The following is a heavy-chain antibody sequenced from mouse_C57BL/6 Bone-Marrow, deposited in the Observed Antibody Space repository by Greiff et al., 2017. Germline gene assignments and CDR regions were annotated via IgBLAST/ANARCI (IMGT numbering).Heavy chain of an antibody. J-gene: IGHJ1*03. D-gene: IGHD1-1*01. V-gene: IGHV1-81*01. CDR3: ARGGVLLRLYWYFDV. CDR2: IYPRSGNT. CDR1: GYTFTSYG. Sequence: QVQLKESGAELARPGASVKLSCKASGYTFTSYGISWVKQRTGQGLEWIGEIYPRSGNTYYNEKFKGKATLTADKSSSTAYMELRSLTSEDSAVYFGARGGVLLRLYWYFDVWGTGTTVTVSS.